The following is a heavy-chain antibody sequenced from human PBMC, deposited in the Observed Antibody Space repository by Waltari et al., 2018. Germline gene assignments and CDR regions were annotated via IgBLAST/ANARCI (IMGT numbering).Heavy chain of an antibody. CDR1: GGPISRNY. CDR3: ARDLWYFDI. CDR2: IYGSGGNT. Sequence: QVQLQESGPGLVKTSETLSLTCAASGGPISRNYWSWIRQPPGKGLEWIGRIYGSGGNTDYNPTLKSRVTISTDTSKNQVSLKLSSVTAADTAVYYCARDLWYFDIWGPGTPITISS. V-gene: IGHV4-4*07. J-gene: IGHJ2*01.